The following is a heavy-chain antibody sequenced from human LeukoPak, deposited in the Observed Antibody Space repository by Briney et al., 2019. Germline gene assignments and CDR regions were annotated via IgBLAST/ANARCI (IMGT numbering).Heavy chain of an antibody. J-gene: IGHJ4*02. CDR2: ISYDGSNK. CDR1: GFTFSSYA. Sequence: GGALRLSCGASGFTFSSYAMHWVRQAPGKGLEWVAVISYDGSNKYYADSVKGRFTISRDNSKNTLYLQMNSLRAEDTAVYYCAKDHPVGGIAAPDYWGQGTLVTVSS. CDR3: AKDHPVGGIAAPDY. D-gene: IGHD6-13*01. V-gene: IGHV3-30*04.